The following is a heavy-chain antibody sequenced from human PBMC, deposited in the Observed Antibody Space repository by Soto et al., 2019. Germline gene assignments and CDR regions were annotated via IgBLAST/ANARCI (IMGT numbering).Heavy chain of an antibody. CDR2: INPNSGGT. D-gene: IGHD6-6*01. V-gene: IGHV1-2*02. CDR3: AREYRSSATNYYYYYGMDV. J-gene: IGHJ6*02. Sequence: ASVKVSCKASGYTFTGYYMHWVRQAPGQGLEWMGWINPNSGGTNYAQKFQGRVTMTRDTSISTAYMELSRLRSDDTAVYYCAREYRSSATNYYYYYGMDVWGQGTTVTVSS. CDR1: GYTFTGYY.